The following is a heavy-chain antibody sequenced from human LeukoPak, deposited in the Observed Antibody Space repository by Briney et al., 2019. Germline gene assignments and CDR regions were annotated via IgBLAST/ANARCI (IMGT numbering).Heavy chain of an antibody. V-gene: IGHV3-30*19. CDR3: ARAAEYYDILTGYSN. CDR1: GFTFSSYG. CDR2: IWYDGSNK. Sequence: GRSLRLSCAASGFTFSSYGMHWVRQAPGKGLEWVAVIWYDGSNKYYADSVKGRFTISRDNSKNTLYLQMNSLRAEDTAVYYCARAAEYYDILTGYSNWGQGTLVTVSS. D-gene: IGHD3-9*01. J-gene: IGHJ4*02.